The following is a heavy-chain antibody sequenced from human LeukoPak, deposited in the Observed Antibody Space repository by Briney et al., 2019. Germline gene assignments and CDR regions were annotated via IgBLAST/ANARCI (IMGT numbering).Heavy chain of an antibody. CDR2: IYHSGST. D-gene: IGHD6-13*01. J-gene: IGHJ4*02. CDR3: ARTYSSSLYYFDY. V-gene: IGHV4-30-2*01. CDR1: GGSISSGGYY. Sequence: SQTLSLTCTVSGGSISSGGYYWSRIRQPPGKGLEWIGYIYHSGSTYYNPSLKSRVTISVDRSKNQFSLKLSSVTAADTAVYYCARTYSSSLYYFDYWGQGTLVTVSS.